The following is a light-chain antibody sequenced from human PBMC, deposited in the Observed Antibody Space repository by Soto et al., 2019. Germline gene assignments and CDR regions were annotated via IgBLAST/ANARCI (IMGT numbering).Light chain of an antibody. Sequence: DIQMTQSPSSVSAFVGDRVTITCRASQGITSWLAWYPQKPVKAPELLVYAASSLQSGVPSRFLGSGSGTDFARTISSLQPEDSATYYCEQAASFPLIVGGGTKVEIK. CDR2: AAS. CDR1: QGITSW. J-gene: IGKJ4*01. V-gene: IGKV1-12*01. CDR3: EQAASFPLI.